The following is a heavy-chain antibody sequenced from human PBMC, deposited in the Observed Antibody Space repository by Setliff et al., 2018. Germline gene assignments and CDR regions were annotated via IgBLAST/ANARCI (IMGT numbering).Heavy chain of an antibody. D-gene: IGHD2-8*01. Sequence: ASGKVSCKASGYSFTSFGITWVRQAPGQGLEWMGWVSTYNGDTNYAQKFRGRVTMTTDISTSTVYMELRTLRSDDTAVYYCARLVRFCTRTSCQRLSGGEFWGQGTLVTVSS. CDR3: ARLVRFCTRTSCQRLSGGEF. CDR1: GYSFTSFG. CDR2: VSTYNGDT. J-gene: IGHJ4*02. V-gene: IGHV1-18*01.